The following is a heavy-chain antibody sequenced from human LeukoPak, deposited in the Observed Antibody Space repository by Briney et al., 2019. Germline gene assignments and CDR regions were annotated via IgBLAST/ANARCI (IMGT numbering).Heavy chain of an antibody. J-gene: IGHJ6*02. CDR1: GGSVSSSSYY. V-gene: IGHV4-61*01. Sequence: SETLSLTCTVSGGSVSSSSYYWSWIRQPPGKGLEWIGYIYYSGSTNYNPSLKSRVTISVDTSKNQFSLKLSSVTAADTAVYYCARGTGAASYYYYGMDVWGQGTTVTVSS. CDR3: ARGTGAASYYYYGMDV. D-gene: IGHD6-13*01. CDR2: IYYSGST.